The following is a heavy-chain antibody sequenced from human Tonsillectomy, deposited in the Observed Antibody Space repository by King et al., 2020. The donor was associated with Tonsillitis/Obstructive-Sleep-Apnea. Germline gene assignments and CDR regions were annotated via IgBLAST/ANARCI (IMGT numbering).Heavy chain of an antibody. CDR3: AREGIYDSSGYADAFDI. CDR2: ISYDGSNK. D-gene: IGHD3-22*01. J-gene: IGHJ3*02. CDR1: GFTFSSYA. V-gene: IGHV3-30-3*01. Sequence: VQLVESGGGVVQPGRSLRLSCAASGFTFSSYAIHWVRQGPGKGLEWVAVISYDGSNKYYADSVKGRFTISRDNSMDTLYLQMNSLRAEDTAVYYCAREGIYDSSGYADAFDIWGQGTMVTVSS.